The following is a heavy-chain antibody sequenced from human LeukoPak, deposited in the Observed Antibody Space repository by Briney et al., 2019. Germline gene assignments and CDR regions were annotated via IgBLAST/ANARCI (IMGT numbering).Heavy chain of an antibody. V-gene: IGHV4-34*01. CDR3: ARGEVGATQPFDY. CDR1: GVSFSDYY. Sequence: SETLSLTCAVYGVSFSDYYWSWIRQPPGKGQEWIGEINHGGSSDYNPSLRSRVTISVDASKNQFSLKLSSVTAADTAVYYCARGEVGATQPFDYWGQGTLVTVSS. D-gene: IGHD1-26*01. CDR2: INHGGSS. J-gene: IGHJ4*02.